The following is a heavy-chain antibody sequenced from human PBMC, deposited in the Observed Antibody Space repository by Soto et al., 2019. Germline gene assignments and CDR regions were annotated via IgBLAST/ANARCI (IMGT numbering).Heavy chain of an antibody. CDR3: ARGYCSGGSCFLWDY. CDR1: GFTVNSNF. Sequence: EVHLVESGGGLVQPGGSLRLSCAASGFTVNSNFMTWVRQAPGKGLEWVSIIYSGGSTYYADSVKGRFTISRDKSKNTLYPQMNSLRAEDTAVYYCARGYCSGGSCFLWDYWGQGTLVTVSS. CDR2: IYSGGST. J-gene: IGHJ4*02. V-gene: IGHV3-66*01. D-gene: IGHD2-15*01.